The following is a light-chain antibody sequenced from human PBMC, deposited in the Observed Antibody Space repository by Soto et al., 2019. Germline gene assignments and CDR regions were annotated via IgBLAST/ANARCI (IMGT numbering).Light chain of an antibody. Sequence: QSALTQPASVSGSPGQSITTSCTVTTNDVGGYNYVSWYQQHPGKAPKLLIFEVSSRPSGVSNRFSGSKSGNTASLTISALQAEDEADYFCNSYTSSTSLPYVFGTGTKVTVL. CDR3: NSYTSSTSLPYV. J-gene: IGLJ1*01. V-gene: IGLV2-14*01. CDR1: TNDVGGYNY. CDR2: EVS.